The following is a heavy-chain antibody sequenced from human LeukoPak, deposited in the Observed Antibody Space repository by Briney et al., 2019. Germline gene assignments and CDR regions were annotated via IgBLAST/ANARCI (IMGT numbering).Heavy chain of an antibody. CDR1: GGTFSSYA. D-gene: IGHD6-13*01. CDR2: IIPIFGTA. CDR3: ARDGAAAGHFDY. J-gene: IGHJ4*02. Sequence: ASVKVSCKASGGTFSSYAISWVRQAPGQGLEWMGGIIPIFGTANYAQKFQGRVTITADKSTSTAYMELSSLRSEDTAVYYCARDGAAAGHFDYWGQGTLVTVSS. V-gene: IGHV1-69*06.